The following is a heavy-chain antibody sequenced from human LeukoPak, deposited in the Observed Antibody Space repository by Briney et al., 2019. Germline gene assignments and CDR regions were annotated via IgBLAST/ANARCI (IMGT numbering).Heavy chain of an antibody. CDR2: IYDKGHT. D-gene: IGHD3-10*01. CDR1: GGSFSPAH. Sequence: ASETLSLTCTFSGGSFSPAHWSWIRQPPGKGLEWIGVIYDKGHTDYNPSLKSRVTISVDTAKRQFSLKLTSLAAADTAVYYCATGRDPYKTGHWGQGTLVTVSS. V-gene: IGHV4-59*01. J-gene: IGHJ4*02. CDR3: ATGRDPYKTGH.